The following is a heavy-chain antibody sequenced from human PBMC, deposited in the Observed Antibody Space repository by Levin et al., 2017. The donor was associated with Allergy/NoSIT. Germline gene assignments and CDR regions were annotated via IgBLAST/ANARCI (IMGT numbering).Heavy chain of an antibody. CDR3: AKGTRGGSGWYWFDP. V-gene: IGHV3-23*01. D-gene: IGHD6-19*01. J-gene: IGHJ5*02. CDR2: ISGSGGST. Sequence: LAGGSLRLSCAASGFTFSSYAMSWVRQAPGKGLEWVSAISGSGGSTYYADSVKGRFTISRDNSKNTLYLQMNSLRAEDTAVYYCAKGTRGGSGWYWFDPWGQGTLVTVSS. CDR1: GFTFSSYA.